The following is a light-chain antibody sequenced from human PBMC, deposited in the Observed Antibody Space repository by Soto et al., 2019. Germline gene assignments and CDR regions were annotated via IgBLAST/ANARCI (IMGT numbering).Light chain of an antibody. CDR2: QVT. J-gene: IGLJ1*01. Sequence: QSVLPQPASVSGSPGQSITISCTGTSSDLAIYNYVSWYQQQPGKAPTLMMYQVTNRPSGVSNRFSGSRSGNTASLTLSGLQAEDEADDYCSSYTDSSNYVFGTGTKVTVL. V-gene: IGLV2-14*01. CDR1: SSDLAIYNY. CDR3: SSYTDSSNYV.